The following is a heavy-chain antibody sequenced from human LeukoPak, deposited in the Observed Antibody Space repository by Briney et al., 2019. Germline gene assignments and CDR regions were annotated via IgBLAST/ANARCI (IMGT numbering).Heavy chain of an antibody. J-gene: IGHJ4*02. CDR3: ARPRTYYDSWSGYPPFDY. Sequence: GASVKVSCRASGGTFSSHSFNWVRQAPGQGLEWMGGIIPMSSTTKYAQNFQGRVTITADESTCTAFMELSSLRPEDTAVYFCARPRTYYDSWSGYPPFDYWGQGTLVTVSS. D-gene: IGHD3-3*01. V-gene: IGHV1-69*13. CDR2: IIPMSSTT. CDR1: GGTFSSHS.